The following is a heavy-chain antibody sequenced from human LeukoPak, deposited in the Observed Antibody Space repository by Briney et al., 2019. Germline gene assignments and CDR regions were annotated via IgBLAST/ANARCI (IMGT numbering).Heavy chain of an antibody. V-gene: IGHV1-8*01. J-gene: IGHJ4*02. Sequence: ASVKVSCKASGYTFTSYEINWVRQATGQGLEWIGWMNPNSGNTGYAQKFQGRVTLTRNTSISTAYMELSSLRSEDTAVYYCARGRYGSGSYYTAPYFDYWGQGTLVTVSS. CDR2: MNPNSGNT. CDR3: ARGRYGSGSYYTAPYFDY. CDR1: GYTFTSYE. D-gene: IGHD3-10*01.